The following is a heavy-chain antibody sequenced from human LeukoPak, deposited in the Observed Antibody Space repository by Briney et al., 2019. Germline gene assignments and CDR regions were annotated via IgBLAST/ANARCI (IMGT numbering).Heavy chain of an antibody. CDR1: GFTFSNAW. Sequence: GGSLRLSCAASGFTFSNAWMSWVRQAPGKGLEWVSRIKSKTDGGTTDYAAPVKGRFTISRDDSKNTLYLQMNSLKTEDTAVYYCTALSNYYDSSGYYHYYYYMDVWGKGTTVTVSS. CDR3: TALSNYYDSSGYYHYYYYMDV. J-gene: IGHJ6*03. D-gene: IGHD3-22*01. V-gene: IGHV3-15*01. CDR2: IKSKTDGGTT.